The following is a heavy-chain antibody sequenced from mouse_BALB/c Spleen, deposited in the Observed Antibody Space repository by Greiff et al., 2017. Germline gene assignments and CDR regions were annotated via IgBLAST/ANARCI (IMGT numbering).Heavy chain of an antibody. D-gene: IGHD3-1*01. CDR3: AVQLGLRKGFAY. CDR2: ISYSGST. V-gene: IGHV3-8*02. J-gene: IGHJ3*01. Sequence: EVQLQQSGPSLVKPSQTLSLTCSVTGDSITSGYWNWIRKFPGNKLEYMGYISYSGSTYYNPSLKSRISITRDTSKNQYYLQLNSVTTEDTATDYCAVQLGLRKGFAYWGQGTLVTVSA. CDR1: GDSITSGY.